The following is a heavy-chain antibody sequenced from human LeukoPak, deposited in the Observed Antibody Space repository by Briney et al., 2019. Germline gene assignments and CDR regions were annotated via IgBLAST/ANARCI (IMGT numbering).Heavy chain of an antibody. CDR1: GYTFTSYG. Sequence: ASVKVSCKASGYTFTSYGISWVRQAPGQGLEWMGWISAYNGNTNYAQKLQGRVTMTTDTSTSTAYVELRSLRSDDTAVYYCARDRITYYYGSGSPLGYWGQGTLVTVSS. V-gene: IGHV1-18*01. CDR2: ISAYNGNT. J-gene: IGHJ4*02. CDR3: ARDRITYYYGSGSPLGY. D-gene: IGHD3-10*01.